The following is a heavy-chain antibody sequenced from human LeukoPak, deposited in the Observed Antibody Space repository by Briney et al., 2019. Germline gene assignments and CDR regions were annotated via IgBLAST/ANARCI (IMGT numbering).Heavy chain of an antibody. Sequence: SETLSLTCTVSGGSISSGSYYWSWIRQPAGKGLEWIGRIYTSGSTNYNPSLKSRVTISVDTSKNQFSLKLSSVTAADTAVYYCARDQGFTIFGGPKFFDIWGQGTMVTVSS. J-gene: IGHJ3*02. D-gene: IGHD3-3*01. CDR1: GGSISSGSYY. CDR3: ARDQGFTIFGGPKFFDI. CDR2: IYTSGST. V-gene: IGHV4-61*02.